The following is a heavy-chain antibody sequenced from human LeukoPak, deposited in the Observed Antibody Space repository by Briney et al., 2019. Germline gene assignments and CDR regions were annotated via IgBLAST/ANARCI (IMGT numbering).Heavy chain of an antibody. V-gene: IGHV4-34*01. CDR2: IYYSGNT. D-gene: IGHD3-9*01. CDR1: GGSFSGYY. CDR3: ARDKGHFDVDY. J-gene: IGHJ4*02. Sequence: PSETLSLTCAVYGGSFSGYYWSWIRQPPGKGLEWIGSIYYSGNTYYIPSLNSRLTISQDTSNNQFSLTLSSVTAADTAIYYCARDKGHFDVDYWGQGILVTVSS.